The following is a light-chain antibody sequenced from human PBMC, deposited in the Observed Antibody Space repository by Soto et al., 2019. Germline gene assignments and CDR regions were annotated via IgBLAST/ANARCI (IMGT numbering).Light chain of an antibody. CDR1: SSDVGGYNY. J-gene: IGLJ1*01. CDR2: EVS. V-gene: IGLV2-14*01. CDR3: SSYRRSSTLV. Sequence: QSVLTQPASVSGSPGQSITISCTGTSSDVGGYNYVSWYQQHPGKAPKLMIYEVSNRPSGVSNRFSGSKPDNTASLTISGLQAEDEADYYCSSYRRSSTLVYGSGTNVTVL.